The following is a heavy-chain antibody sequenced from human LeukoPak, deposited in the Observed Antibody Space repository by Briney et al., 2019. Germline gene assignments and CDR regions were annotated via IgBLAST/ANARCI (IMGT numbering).Heavy chain of an antibody. CDR2: VYTSGST. Sequence: SQTLSLTCTVSGGSISSGDYYWSWIRQPAGKELEWVGRVYTSGSTNYNPSLKSRVTISLDTSKNQFSLELQSVTAADTAVYYCARSWRKGLIFDHWGQGTRVTVSS. D-gene: IGHD3-10*01. CDR3: ARSWRKGLIFDH. CDR1: GGSISSGDYY. J-gene: IGHJ4*02. V-gene: IGHV4-61*02.